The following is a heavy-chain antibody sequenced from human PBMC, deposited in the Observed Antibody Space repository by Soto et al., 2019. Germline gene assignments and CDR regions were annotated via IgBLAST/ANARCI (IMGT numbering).Heavy chain of an antibody. V-gene: IGHV6-1*01. J-gene: IGHJ4*02. CDR2: TYSRSRWYN. CDR1: GDSVSTNRAA. Sequence: SQTLSLTCAISGDSVSTNRAAWNWIRQSPSRGLEWLGRTYSRSRWYNDYAVSVKSRMTITPDTSKNQFSLHLSSLTSDDTAVYFCARCHRGLRCHLDYWGQGTLVTVSS. CDR3: ARCHRGLRCHLDY. D-gene: IGHD4-17*01.